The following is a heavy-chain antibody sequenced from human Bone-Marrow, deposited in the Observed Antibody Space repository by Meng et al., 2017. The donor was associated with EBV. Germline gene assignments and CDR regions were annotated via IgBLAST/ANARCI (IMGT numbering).Heavy chain of an antibody. CDR3: ARSPYDILTGLFDY. CDR1: VGTFSSSA. J-gene: IGHJ4*02. CDR2: IIPIFGTA. D-gene: IGHD3-9*01. V-gene: IGHV1-69*01. Sequence: HGQLVPSGAGGKKPGSSGKVSCKASVGTFSSSAISWVRQAPGKGLEWMGVIIPIFGTANYAQKFQGRVTITADESTSTAYMELSSLRSEDTAVYYCARSPYDILTGLFDYWGQGTLVTVSS.